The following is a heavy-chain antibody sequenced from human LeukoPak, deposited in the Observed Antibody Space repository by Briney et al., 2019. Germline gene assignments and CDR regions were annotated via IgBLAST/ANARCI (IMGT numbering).Heavy chain of an antibody. CDR3: ARADYVDAFDI. V-gene: IGHV4-61*02. Sequence: PSQTLSLTCTVSGGSISSGSYYWSWIRQPAGKGLEWIGRIYTSGGTNYNPSLKSRVTISVDTSKNQFSLKLSSVTAADTAVYYCARADYVDAFDIWGQGTMVTVSS. J-gene: IGHJ3*02. CDR2: IYTSGGT. CDR1: GGSISSGSYY. D-gene: IGHD4-17*01.